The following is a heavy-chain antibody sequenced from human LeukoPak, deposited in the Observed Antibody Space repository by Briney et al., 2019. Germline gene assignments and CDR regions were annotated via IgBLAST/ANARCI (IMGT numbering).Heavy chain of an antibody. D-gene: IGHD3-10*02. V-gene: IGHV3-21*01. Sequence: GGSLRLSCAASGFTFSSYSMNWVRQAPGKGLEWVSSISSSSSYIYYADSVKGRFTITRDNAKNSLYLQMNSLRAEDTAVYYWAELGITMIGGVCGKGTTVTISS. CDR2: ISSSSSYI. CDR3: AELGITMIGGV. J-gene: IGHJ6*04. CDR1: GFTFSSYS.